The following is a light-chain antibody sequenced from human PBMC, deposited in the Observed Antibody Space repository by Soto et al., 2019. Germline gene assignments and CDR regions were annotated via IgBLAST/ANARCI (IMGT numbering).Light chain of an antibody. V-gene: IGKV3-20*01. J-gene: IGKJ1*01. CDR2: GTS. Sequence: EIVMTQSPATLSVSPGERATLSCRASQSVSSNLAWYQQKPGQAPRLLIYGTSNGATGIPDRFSGSGSGTDFSLTISSLEPGDLAVYYCQQYGSSPRTFGQGTKVEIK. CDR1: QSVSSN. CDR3: QQYGSSPRT.